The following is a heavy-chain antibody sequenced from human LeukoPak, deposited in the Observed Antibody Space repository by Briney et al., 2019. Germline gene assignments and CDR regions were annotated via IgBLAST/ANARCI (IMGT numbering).Heavy chain of an antibody. D-gene: IGHD3-22*01. CDR2: IYYSGST. V-gene: IGHV4-59*08. CDR1: GGSISSYY. CDR3: ATTRLELIFRYYDSSGYSPAHDAFDI. J-gene: IGHJ3*02. Sequence: PSETLSLTCTVSGGSISSYYWSWIRQPPGKGLEWIGYIYYSGSTNYNPSLKSRVTISVDTSKNQFSLKLSSVTAADTAVYYCATTRLELIFRYYDSSGYSPAHDAFDIWGQGTMVTVSS.